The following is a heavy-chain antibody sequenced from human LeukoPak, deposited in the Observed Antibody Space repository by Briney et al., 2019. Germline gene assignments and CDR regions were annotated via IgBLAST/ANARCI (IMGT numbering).Heavy chain of an antibody. CDR1: GGFISSYY. Sequence: SETLSLTCTVSGGFISSYYWSWIRQPPGKGLEWIGYIYYSGSTNYNPSLKSRVTISVDTSKNQFSLKLSSVTAADTAVYYCARGGSSSWRNYYYYYMDVWGKGTTVTISS. D-gene: IGHD6-13*01. CDR3: ARGGSSSWRNYYYYYMDV. CDR2: IYYSGST. J-gene: IGHJ6*03. V-gene: IGHV4-59*01.